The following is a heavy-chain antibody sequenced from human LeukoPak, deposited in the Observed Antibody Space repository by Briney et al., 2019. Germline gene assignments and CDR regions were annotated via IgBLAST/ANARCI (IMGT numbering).Heavy chain of an antibody. CDR1: GFTFSSYA. Sequence: GGSLRLSCAASGFTFSSYAMSWVRQAPGKGLEWVSAISDSGGSTYYADSVKGRFTISRDNSKNTLYLQMNSLRAEDTAVYYCAKPYSGTILTGWFDPWGQGTLVTVSS. D-gene: IGHD3-9*01. V-gene: IGHV3-23*01. CDR2: ISDSGGST. CDR3: AKPYSGTILTGWFDP. J-gene: IGHJ5*02.